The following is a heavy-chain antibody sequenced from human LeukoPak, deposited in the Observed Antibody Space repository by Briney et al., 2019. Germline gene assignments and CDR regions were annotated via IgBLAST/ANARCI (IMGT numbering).Heavy chain of an antibody. V-gene: IGHV1-18*01. Sequence: GASVKVSCKASGYTFTSYGVSWVRQAPGQGLEWMVWFSCSNGNTNYAQKLQGRVTMTTDTSTSTAYMELRSLRSDDTAVYYCARYPLSYSNNWHYYFDHWGQGTLLTVSS. CDR2: FSCSNGNT. CDR3: ARYPLSYSNNWHYYFDH. D-gene: IGHD1-1*01. J-gene: IGHJ4*02. CDR1: GYTFTSYG.